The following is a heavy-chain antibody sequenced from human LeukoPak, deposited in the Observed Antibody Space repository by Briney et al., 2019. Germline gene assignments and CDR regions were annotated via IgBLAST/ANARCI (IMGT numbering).Heavy chain of an antibody. J-gene: IGHJ4*02. D-gene: IGHD5-18*01. CDR2: IYSGGGT. Sequence: GGSLRLSCAASGFTVRNNYMTWVRQAPGKGLEWVSVIYSGGGTYYADSVKDRFTISRDNSKNTLFLQMSSLRVEDSAVYYCTRVFAYSYGDFDNWGQGTLVAVSS. CDR1: GFTVRNNY. CDR3: TRVFAYSYGDFDN. V-gene: IGHV3-66*01.